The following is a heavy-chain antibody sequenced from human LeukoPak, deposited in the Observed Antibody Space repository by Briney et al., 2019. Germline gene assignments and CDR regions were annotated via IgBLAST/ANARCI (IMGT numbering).Heavy chain of an antibody. J-gene: IGHJ4*02. CDR3: TTGNLVPLSDY. Sequence: GGSLGLSGAAFGFTSRNAWLTWAGQAPGKGLEWVARIKSKTDGGTTDYAAPVKGRFSISRDDSKNTLYLQMNSLKTEDTAVYYCTTGNLVPLSDYWGRGTLVTVSS. CDR2: IKSKTDGGTT. D-gene: IGHD6-6*01. V-gene: IGHV3-15*01. CDR1: GFTSRNAW.